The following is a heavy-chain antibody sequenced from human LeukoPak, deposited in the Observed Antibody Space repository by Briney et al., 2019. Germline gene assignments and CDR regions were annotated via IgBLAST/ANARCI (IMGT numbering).Heavy chain of an antibody. J-gene: IGHJ4*02. CDR3: ARDHAWRVVAATPADY. Sequence: GGSLRLSCAASGFTFSSYGMHWVRQAPGKGLEWVAVIWYDGSNKYYADSVKGRFTISRDNSKNTLYLQMNSLGAEDTAVYYCARDHAWRVVAATPADYWGQGTLVTVSS. CDR1: GFTFSSYG. CDR2: IWYDGSNK. V-gene: IGHV3-33*01. D-gene: IGHD2-15*01.